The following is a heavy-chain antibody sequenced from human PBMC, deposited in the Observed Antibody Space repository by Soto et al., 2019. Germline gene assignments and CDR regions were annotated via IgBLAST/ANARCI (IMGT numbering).Heavy chain of an antibody. D-gene: IGHD5-18*01. Sequence: QVQLVQSGAEVKKPGSSVKVSCKASGGTFSSYAISWVRQAPGQGLEWMGGIIPIFGTANYAQKFQGRVTITADEPTSTAYTEVSSVRSEDTAVYYCEGEYSYGYNFDSWGQGTLVTVSS. V-gene: IGHV1-69*01. CDR1: GGTFSSYA. CDR2: IIPIFGTA. CDR3: EGEYSYGYNFDS. J-gene: IGHJ4*02.